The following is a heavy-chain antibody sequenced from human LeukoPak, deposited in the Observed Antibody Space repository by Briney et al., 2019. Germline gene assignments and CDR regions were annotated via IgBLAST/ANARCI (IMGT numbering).Heavy chain of an antibody. Sequence: PSETLSLTCAVYGGSFSGYYWTWIRQPPGKGLEWIGEINHSGSTNYNPSLKSRVTISADTSKNQFSLRLSSVTAADTAVYYCARQGGYNYALDYWGQGTLVTVSS. D-gene: IGHD5-24*01. CDR1: GGSFSGYY. CDR3: ARQGGYNYALDY. CDR2: INHSGST. V-gene: IGHV4-34*01. J-gene: IGHJ4*02.